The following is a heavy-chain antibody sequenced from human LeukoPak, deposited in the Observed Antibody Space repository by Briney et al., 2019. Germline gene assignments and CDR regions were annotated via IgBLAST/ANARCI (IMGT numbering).Heavy chain of an antibody. CDR1: GFTFSSYT. CDR3: ARDSPQALAILHAFDI. V-gene: IGHV3-48*01. D-gene: IGHD5-12*01. Sequence: GGPLRLSCAASGFTFSSYTMNWLRQAPGKGLEWVSKISSSSSTIYYADSEKGRFTISRDNAKNSLYLQMNSLRAEDTAVYYCARDSPQALAILHAFDIWGHGTMVTVSS. J-gene: IGHJ3*02. CDR2: ISSSSSTI.